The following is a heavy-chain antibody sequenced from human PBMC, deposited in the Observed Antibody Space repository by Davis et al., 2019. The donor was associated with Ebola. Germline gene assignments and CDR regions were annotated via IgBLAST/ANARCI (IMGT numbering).Heavy chain of an antibody. D-gene: IGHD4/OR15-4a*01. CDR2: IYPGDSDT. J-gene: IGHJ6*02. CDR3: ARQLSYYYYGMDV. V-gene: IGHV5-51*01. CDR1: GYSYTSYL. Sequence: TVSCQSSGYSYTSYLIGWVRQMPGKGLEWMGIIYPGDSDTTYSPSFQGQVTISADKSISTAYLQWSSLKASDTAMYYCARQLSYYYYGMDVWGQGTTVTVSS.